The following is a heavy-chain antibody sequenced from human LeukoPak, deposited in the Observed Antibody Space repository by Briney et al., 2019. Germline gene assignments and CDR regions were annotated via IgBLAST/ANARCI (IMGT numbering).Heavy chain of an antibody. Sequence: GGSLRLSCAASGFTFSSYAMSWVRQAPGKGLEWVSAISGSGGSTYYADFVKGRLTISRDNSKNTLYLQMNSLRAEDTAVYYCAKEHYDSSGHADYWGQGTLVTVSS. D-gene: IGHD3-22*01. CDR2: ISGSGGST. V-gene: IGHV3-23*01. CDR3: AKEHYDSSGHADY. CDR1: GFTFSSYA. J-gene: IGHJ4*02.